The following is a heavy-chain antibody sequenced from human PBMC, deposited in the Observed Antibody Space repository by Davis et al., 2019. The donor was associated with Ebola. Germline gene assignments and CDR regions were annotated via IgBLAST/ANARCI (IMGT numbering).Heavy chain of an antibody. J-gene: IGHJ4*02. Sequence: GESLKISCAASGFTFGSYAMSWVRQAPGKGLEWVSTISGRGGSTYNADSVKGRFTISRDNSKNTLYLQMNSLRAEDTAIYYCVREEFSSGPFYDYWGQGTLVTVSS. CDR2: ISGRGGST. CDR1: GFTFGSYA. V-gene: IGHV3-23*01. CDR3: VREEFSSGPFYDY. D-gene: IGHD6-19*01.